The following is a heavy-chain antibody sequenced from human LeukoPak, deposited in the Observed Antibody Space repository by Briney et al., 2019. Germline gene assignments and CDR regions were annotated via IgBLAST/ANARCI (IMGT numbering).Heavy chain of an antibody. CDR2: ISAYNGHT. CDR3: ARNPDPLYYYDSSEDAFDI. J-gene: IGHJ3*02. V-gene: IGHV1-18*01. Sequence: ASVKVSCKASGYTFTTYGVSWVRQAPGQGLEWMGWISAYNGHTSYAQKLQGRVTMTTDPSTSTAYMELRSLRSDDTAVYYCARNPDPLYYYDSSEDAFDIWGQGTMVTVSS. D-gene: IGHD3-22*01. CDR1: GYTFTTYG.